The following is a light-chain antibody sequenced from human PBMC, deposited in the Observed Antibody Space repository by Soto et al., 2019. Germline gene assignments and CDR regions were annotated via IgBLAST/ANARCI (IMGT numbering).Light chain of an antibody. J-gene: IGLJ2*01. Sequence: QSALTRPASVSGSPGQSITISCTGTSSDVGGYNFVSWYQQHPGNAPKLMIYDVSDRPSGVSNRFSGSKSGNTASLTISGLQAEDEADYYCSSYTSSSTPVVFGGGTKLTVL. CDR1: SSDVGGYNF. CDR2: DVS. V-gene: IGLV2-14*01. CDR3: SSYTSSSTPVV.